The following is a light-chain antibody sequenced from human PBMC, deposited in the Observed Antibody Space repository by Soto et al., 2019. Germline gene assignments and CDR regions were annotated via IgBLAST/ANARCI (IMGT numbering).Light chain of an antibody. CDR1: QSVSIN. J-gene: IGKJ5*01. V-gene: IGKV3-15*01. Sequence: EIVMTQSPATLSVYPGERATLSCRASQSVSINLAWYQQKPGQAPRLLIYGASTRATGVPARFSGSGSGTEFTLTIRSLQSEDFAVYHCQQYDKWPITFGQGTRLEIK. CDR2: GAS. CDR3: QQYDKWPIT.